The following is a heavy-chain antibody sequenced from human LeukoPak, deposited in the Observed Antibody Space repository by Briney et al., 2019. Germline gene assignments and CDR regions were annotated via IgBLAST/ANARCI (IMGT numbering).Heavy chain of an antibody. CDR3: ATDRGSSSSSWSSDY. CDR1: GYTLTELS. D-gene: IGHD6-6*01. V-gene: IGHV1-24*01. CDR2: FDPEDGET. Sequence: ASVKVSCKVSGYTLTELSMHWVRQAPGKGLEWMGGFDPEDGETIYAQKFQGRVTMTEDTSTDTAYMELSSLRSEDTAVYYCATDRGSSSSSWSSDYWGQGTLVTVSS. J-gene: IGHJ4*02.